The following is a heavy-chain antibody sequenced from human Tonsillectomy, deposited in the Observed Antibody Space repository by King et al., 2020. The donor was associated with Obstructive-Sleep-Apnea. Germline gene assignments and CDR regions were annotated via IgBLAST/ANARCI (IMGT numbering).Heavy chain of an antibody. V-gene: IGHV3-30*14. Sequence: VQLVESGGDVVRPGTSLTLSCIASGFTFSNFEIHWVREAPGKGLEWVTLVSTDGRRQYYADSVKGRFTISRDNSKNTVYLQMNNLRPDDTAMYYCARDFDYWGQGTLVTVS. CDR1: GFTFSNFE. CDR2: VSTDGRRQ. J-gene: IGHJ4*02. CDR3: ARDFDY.